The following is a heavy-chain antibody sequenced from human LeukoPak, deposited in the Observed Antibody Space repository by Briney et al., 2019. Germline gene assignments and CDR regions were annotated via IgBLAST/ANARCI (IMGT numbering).Heavy chain of an antibody. CDR2: IGGRGGST. J-gene: IGHJ5*02. V-gene: IGHV3-23*01. D-gene: IGHD3-16*01. CDR1: GFTLKFSNYW. Sequence: PGGSLRLSCAASGFTLKFSNYWMSWVRQAPGKRPEWVSAIGGRGGSTYYADSLGGRFTISRDNSKDMLYLQINSLKVEDTATYYCGKEGGAWGQGTKVTVSS. CDR3: GKEGGA.